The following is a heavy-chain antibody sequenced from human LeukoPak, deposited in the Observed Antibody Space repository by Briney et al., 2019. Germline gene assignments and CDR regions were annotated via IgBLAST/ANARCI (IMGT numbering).Heavy chain of an antibody. J-gene: IGHJ4*02. Sequence: GASVKVSCKASGGTFSSYDISWVRQAPGLGLEWMGGITPLFGVANYAQKFQGRVTISAVESKSTAYMELRSLRSEDTAVYYCARGWLAETTVVTPYNYWGQGTLVTVSS. D-gene: IGHD4-23*01. CDR3: ARGWLAETTVVTPYNY. CDR2: ITPLFGVA. V-gene: IGHV1-69*13. CDR1: GGTFSSYD.